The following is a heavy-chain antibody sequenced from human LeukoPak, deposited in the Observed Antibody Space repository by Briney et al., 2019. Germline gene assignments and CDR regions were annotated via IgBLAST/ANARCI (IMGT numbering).Heavy chain of an antibody. CDR2: ISAYNGNT. V-gene: IGHV1-18*01. CDR3: ARERPNYYYYYMDV. CDR1: GYTFTSYG. Sequence: ASVKVSCKASGYTFTSYGISWVRQAPGQGLEWMGWISAYNGNTNYAQKLQGRVTMTTDTSTSTAYMELRSLRSDDTAVYYCARERPNYYYYYMDVWGKGTTVTVSS. J-gene: IGHJ6*03.